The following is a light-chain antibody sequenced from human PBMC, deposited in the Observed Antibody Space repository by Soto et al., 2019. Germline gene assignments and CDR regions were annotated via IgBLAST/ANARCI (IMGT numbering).Light chain of an antibody. CDR2: GAS. CDR1: QSVISTS. J-gene: IGKJ4*01. Sequence: EIVLTQSPVTLSLSPGERATPSCRTSQSVISTSLARHQQKPGQAPRLLIYGASNRATGIPDRFSGSGSGTDFTLTINRLEPEDFAMYYCQQYGSSPLTFGGGTKVDIK. V-gene: IGKV3-20*01. CDR3: QQYGSSPLT.